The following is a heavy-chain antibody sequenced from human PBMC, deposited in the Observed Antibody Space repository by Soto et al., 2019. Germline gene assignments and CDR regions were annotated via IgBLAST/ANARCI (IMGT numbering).Heavy chain of an antibody. J-gene: IGHJ3*02. Sequence: SETLSLTCTVSGGSISGYYWTWIRQPPGKGLEWIGFIYYRGNTNYNPSLKGRVTISLDTSKNHFALKLNSVTAADTAVYYCARTKTGYAFDIWGQGTMVTVSS. CDR2: IYYRGNT. V-gene: IGHV4-59*08. CDR3: ARTKTGYAFDI. D-gene: IGHD2-8*01. CDR1: GGSISGYY.